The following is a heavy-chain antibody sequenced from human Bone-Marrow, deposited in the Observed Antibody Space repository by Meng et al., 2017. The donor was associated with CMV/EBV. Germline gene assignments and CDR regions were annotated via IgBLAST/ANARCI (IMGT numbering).Heavy chain of an antibody. CDR2: INASGGST. CDR3: AANGGASGDAIDI. V-gene: IGHV1-46*01. CDR1: GYTFTSYY. Sequence: ASVKVSCKASGYTFTSYYMHWVRQAPGQGLEWMGIINASGGSTSYAQKFQGRVTMTRDTSTSTVYMELSRLRSEDPAVYYSAANGGASGDAIDIWGQGTMVTVSS. J-gene: IGHJ3*02. D-gene: IGHD6-25*01.